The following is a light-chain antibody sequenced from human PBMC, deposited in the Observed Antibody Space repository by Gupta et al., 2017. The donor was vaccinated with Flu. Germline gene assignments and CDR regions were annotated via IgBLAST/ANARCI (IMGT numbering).Light chain of an antibody. CDR2: DNN. J-gene: IGLJ3*02. CDR1: SSNIGHNY. CDR3: GTWDSSLSGVV. V-gene: IGLV1-51*01. Sequence: QSVLTQPPSVSAAPGQKVTISCSGSSSNIGHNYVSWYPHLPGTAPKLLIYDNNKRPSGIPDRFSGSKSGTSATLVITGLHTGDEADYYCGTWDSSLSGVVFGGGTKLTVL.